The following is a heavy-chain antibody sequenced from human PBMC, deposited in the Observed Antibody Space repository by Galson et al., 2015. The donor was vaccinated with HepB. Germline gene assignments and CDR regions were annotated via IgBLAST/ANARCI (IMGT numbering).Heavy chain of an antibody. CDR2: ISYDGSNK. CDR3: AKGPTMIVVVSHFDY. CDR1: GFTFSRYG. J-gene: IGHJ4*02. D-gene: IGHD3-22*01. Sequence: SLRLSCAASGFTFSRYGMHWVRQAPGKGLEWVAVISYDGSNKYYADSVKGRFTISRDNSKNTLYLQMNSLRAEDTAVYYCAKGPTMIVVVSHFDYWGQGTLVTVSS. V-gene: IGHV3-30*18.